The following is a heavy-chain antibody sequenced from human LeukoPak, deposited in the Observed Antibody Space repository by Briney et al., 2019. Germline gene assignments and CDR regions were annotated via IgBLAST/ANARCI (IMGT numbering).Heavy chain of an antibody. V-gene: IGHV3-74*01. Sequence: GGSLRLSCAASGFTFSNYWMHWVRQAPGKGLVWVSRINNDGSSTISADSVKGRFTISRDNSKNTLYLQMNSLRAEDTAVYYCARGRGSSWYFDYWGQGTLVTVSS. D-gene: IGHD6-13*01. J-gene: IGHJ4*02. CDR3: ARGRGSSWYFDY. CDR2: INNDGSST. CDR1: GFTFSNYW.